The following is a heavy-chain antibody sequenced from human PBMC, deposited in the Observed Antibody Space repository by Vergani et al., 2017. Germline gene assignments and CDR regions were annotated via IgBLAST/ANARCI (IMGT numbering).Heavy chain of an antibody. CDR1: GITFWKFG. CDR3: AKSAGARLYCSSTSCPNDY. CDR2: ISWNSGAV. V-gene: IGHV3-23*04. J-gene: IGHJ4*02. Sequence: EVDLVESGGGLAQPGGSLRLSCEASGITFWKFGMHWVRQGPGKGLEWVSGISWNSGAVDYADSVRGRFTISRDNSKNTLYLQMNSLRAEDTAVYYCAKSAGARLYCSSTSCPNDYWGQGTLVTVSS. D-gene: IGHD2-2*01.